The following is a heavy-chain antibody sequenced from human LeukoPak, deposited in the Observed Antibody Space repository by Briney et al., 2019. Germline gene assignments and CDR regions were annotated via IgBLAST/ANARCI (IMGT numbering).Heavy chain of an antibody. CDR3: ARDPSNVSTYETHIDS. J-gene: IGHJ4*02. CDR2: IRGSSSYI. V-gene: IGHV3-21*01. Sequence: GSLRLSCAASGFKFSSYSMTWVRQAPGKGLEWVSSIRGSSSYIYYADSVKGRFTVSRDNARNALFLQMNNPRAEDTAVYYCARDPSNVSTYETHIDSWGQGTLVIVSS. D-gene: IGHD2/OR15-2a*01. CDR1: GFKFSSYS.